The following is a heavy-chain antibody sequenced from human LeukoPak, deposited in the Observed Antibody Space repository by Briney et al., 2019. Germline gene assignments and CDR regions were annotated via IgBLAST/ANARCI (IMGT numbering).Heavy chain of an antibody. J-gene: IGHJ5*02. CDR3: AKDRRAHTTVNWFDP. CDR2: ISGSGGST. V-gene: IGHV3-23*01. D-gene: IGHD1-1*01. CDR1: GFTFSSYA. Sequence: GGSLRLSCAASGFTFSSYAMSWVRQAPGKGLEWVSAISGSGGSTYYADSVKGRFTISRDNSKNTLYLQMNSLRAEDTAVYYCAKDRRAHTTVNWFDPWGQGTLVTVSS.